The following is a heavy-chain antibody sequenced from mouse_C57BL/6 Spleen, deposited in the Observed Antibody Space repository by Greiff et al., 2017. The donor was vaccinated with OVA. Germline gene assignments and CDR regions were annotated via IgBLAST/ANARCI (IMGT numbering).Heavy chain of an antibody. CDR1: GYTFTSYT. J-gene: IGHJ2*01. CDR3: ARRGTRDPFDY. Sequence: VQLQQSGAELARPGASVKMSCKASGYTFTSYTMHWVKQRPGQGLEWIGYINPSSGYTKYNQKFKDKATLTADKSSSTAYMQLRSLTSEDSAVYYCARRGTRDPFDYWGQGTTLTVSS. D-gene: IGHD3-3*01. V-gene: IGHV1-4*01. CDR2: INPSSGYT.